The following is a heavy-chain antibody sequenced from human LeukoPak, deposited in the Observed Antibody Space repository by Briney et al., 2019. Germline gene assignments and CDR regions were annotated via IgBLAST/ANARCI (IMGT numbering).Heavy chain of an antibody. CDR2: INPNSGGA. Sequence: GASVKVSCKASGYTFTSYGISWVRQAPGQGLEWMGRINPNSGGADYAQKFQGRVSMTRDTSISTAYMELSSLRSDDTAVYYCARGPRLDSSGWYYGAFDIWGQGTMVTVS. D-gene: IGHD6-19*01. V-gene: IGHV1-2*06. J-gene: IGHJ3*02. CDR1: GYTFTSYG. CDR3: ARGPRLDSSGWYYGAFDI.